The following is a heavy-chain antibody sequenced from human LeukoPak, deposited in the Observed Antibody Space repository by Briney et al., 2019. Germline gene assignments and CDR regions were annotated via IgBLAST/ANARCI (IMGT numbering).Heavy chain of an antibody. D-gene: IGHD3-22*01. CDR2: ISWDGART. V-gene: IGHV3-43D*03. CDR3: AKSHYYHSSTKTAYFDS. Sequence: GGSLRLSCAASGFSFDDYAMHWVRQPPGKGLEWVSLISWDGARTYYADSVKGRFTISRDNNKNSLYLQMNSLRSEDTAFYYCAKSHYYHSSTKTAYFDSWGQGTLVTVSS. CDR1: GFSFDDYA. J-gene: IGHJ4*02.